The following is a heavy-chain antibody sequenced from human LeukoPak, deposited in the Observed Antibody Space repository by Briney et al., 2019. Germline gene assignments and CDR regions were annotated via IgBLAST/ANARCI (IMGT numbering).Heavy chain of an antibody. V-gene: IGHV3-30*01. CDR2: ISYDGSNK. CDR1: GFTFSSYS. CDR3: ARELMVYAIMGSPDY. J-gene: IGHJ4*02. Sequence: GGSLRLSCAASGFTFSSYSMHRVRQAPGKGLEWVAVISYDGSNKYYADSVKSRFTISRDNSKNTLYLQMNSLRAEDTAVYYCARELMVYAIMGSPDYWGQGTLVTVSS. D-gene: IGHD2-8*01.